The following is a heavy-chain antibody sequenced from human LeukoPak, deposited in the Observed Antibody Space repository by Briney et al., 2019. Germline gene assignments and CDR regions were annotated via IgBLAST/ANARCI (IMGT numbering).Heavy chain of an antibody. D-gene: IGHD3-22*01. J-gene: IGHJ5*02. CDR3: ARTGAEYYYDSSGDWFDP. Sequence: GASVKVSCKASGYTFTGYYIHWVRQAPGQGLEWMGWINPNSGGTNYAQKFQGRGTMTRDTSISTAYMELSRLRSDDTAVYYCARTGAEYYYDSSGDWFDPWGQGTLVTVSS. V-gene: IGHV1-2*02. CDR1: GYTFTGYY. CDR2: INPNSGGT.